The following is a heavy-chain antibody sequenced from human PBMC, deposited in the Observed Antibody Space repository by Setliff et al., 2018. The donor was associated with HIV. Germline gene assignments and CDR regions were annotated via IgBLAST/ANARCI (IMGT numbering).Heavy chain of an antibody. CDR3: AREGYYSDSSGYYPLPFDS. V-gene: IGHV3-11*05. J-gene: IGHJ4*02. Sequence: GGSLRLSCAASGFRLSDYEMSWVRQAPGKGLEWVSYIRDIGGDTYYADSVKGRFTISRDNAKNSLYLQMNSLRAEDTALYYCAREGYYSDSSGYYPLPFDSWGQGTLVTVSS. CDR2: IRDIGGDT. CDR1: GFRLSDYE. D-gene: IGHD3-22*01.